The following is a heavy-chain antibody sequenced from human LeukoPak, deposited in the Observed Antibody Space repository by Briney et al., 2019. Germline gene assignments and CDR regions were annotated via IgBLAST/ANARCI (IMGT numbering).Heavy chain of an antibody. V-gene: IGHV3-23*01. CDR2: ISGSGGST. CDR3: AKDSDYYDSSGYWSWDYFDY. J-gene: IGHJ4*02. D-gene: IGHD3-22*01. CDR1: GFTFSSYA. Sequence: GGSLRLSCAASGFTFSSYAMSWVRQAPGKGLEWVSAISGSGGSTYYADSVKGRSTISRDNSKNTLYLQMNSLRAEDTAVYYCAKDSDYYDSSGYWSWDYFDYWGQGTLVTVSS.